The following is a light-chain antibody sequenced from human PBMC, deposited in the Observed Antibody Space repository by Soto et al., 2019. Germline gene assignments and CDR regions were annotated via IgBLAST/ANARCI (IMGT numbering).Light chain of an antibody. CDR3: QHDYNYPLA. CDR1: QGIRND. CDR2: AAS. J-gene: IGKJ4*01. Sequence: AIMINQYPSSLFASVGDRVTITCRASQGIRNDLGWYQQKPGKAPKLLIYAASSLQSGVPLRFSGSGSGTDFTLTISSLQPEDFATYYCQHDYNYPLAFGRGTKVDIK. V-gene: IGKV1-6*01.